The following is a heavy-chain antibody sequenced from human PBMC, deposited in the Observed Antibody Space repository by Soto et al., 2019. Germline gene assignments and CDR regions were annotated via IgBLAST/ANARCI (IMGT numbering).Heavy chain of an antibody. J-gene: IGHJ6*03. Sequence: SETLALTCAVYGGSFSGYYWSWTRQPPGKGLEWIGEINHSGSTNYNPSLKSRVTISVDTSKNQFSLKLSSVTAADTAVYYCARARLDLNYYYYYMDVWGKGTTDTVSS. V-gene: IGHV4-34*01. CDR1: GGSFSGYY. CDR3: ARARLDLNYYYYYMDV. CDR2: INHSGST. D-gene: IGHD6-25*01.